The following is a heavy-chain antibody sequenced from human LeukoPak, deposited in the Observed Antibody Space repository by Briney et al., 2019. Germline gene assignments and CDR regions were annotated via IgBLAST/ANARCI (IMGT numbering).Heavy chain of an antibody. CDR2: IRYDESKT. CDR1: GFTFSSYG. D-gene: IGHD3-22*01. Sequence: GGSLRLSCAASGFTFSSYGMHWVRQAPGKGLEWVAFIRYDESKTYYADSVRGRFTISRDNSKNTLYLQMNSLRAEDTAVYYCAREAYYYDSSGYLIDYWGQGTLVTVSS. V-gene: IGHV3-30*02. CDR3: AREAYYYDSSGYLIDY. J-gene: IGHJ4*02.